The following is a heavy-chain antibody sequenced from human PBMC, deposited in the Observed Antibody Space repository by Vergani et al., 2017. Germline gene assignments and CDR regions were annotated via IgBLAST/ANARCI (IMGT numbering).Heavy chain of an antibody. CDR2: IGTAGDT. CDR1: GFTFSRYD. J-gene: IGHJ2*01. Sequence: EVQLVESGGGLVQPGGSLRLSCAASGFTFSRYDMHWVRQATGKGLEWVSAIGTAGDTYYPGSVKGRFTISRENAKNSLYLQMNSLRAGDTAVYYCARAGYCSGGSCYSAEGYFDLWGRGTLVTVSS. D-gene: IGHD2-15*01. V-gene: IGHV3-13*01. CDR3: ARAGYCSGGSCYSAEGYFDL.